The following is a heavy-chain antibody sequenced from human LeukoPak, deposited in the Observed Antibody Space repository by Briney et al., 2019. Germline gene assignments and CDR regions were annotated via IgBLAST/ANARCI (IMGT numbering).Heavy chain of an antibody. Sequence: SETLSLTCAVYGGPFSSYYWGWIRQPPGKGLEWIGRIYYSGSTYYNPSLKSRVTISVDTSRNQFSLKLSSVTAADTAVYYCARQLYYDSRGYYWYFDLWGRGTLVTVSS. CDR1: GGPFSSYY. J-gene: IGHJ2*01. V-gene: IGHV4-39*01. CDR2: IYYSGST. CDR3: ARQLYYDSRGYYWYFDL. D-gene: IGHD3-22*01.